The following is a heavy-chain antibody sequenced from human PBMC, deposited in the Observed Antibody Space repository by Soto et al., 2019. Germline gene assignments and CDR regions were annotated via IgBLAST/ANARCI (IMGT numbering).Heavy chain of an antibody. CDR1: GFTFKTHA. V-gene: IGHV3-30*18. Sequence: QVQLVESGGGVVQPGTSLRLSCAASGFTFKTHAMHWVRQAPGKGLEWMAVIAYDGNEKFYADSVKGRFTISRDNSKNALYLQINTLRNDDTAVYYCGKHVGDYVPYYYGVDVWGQGTTVTVSS. J-gene: IGHJ6*02. CDR2: IAYDGNEK. D-gene: IGHD1-26*01. CDR3: GKHVGDYVPYYYGVDV.